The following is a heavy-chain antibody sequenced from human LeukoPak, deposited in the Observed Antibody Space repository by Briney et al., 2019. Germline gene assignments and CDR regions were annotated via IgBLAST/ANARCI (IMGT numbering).Heavy chain of an antibody. J-gene: IGHJ4*02. Sequence: SLILSCAASGFTFDDYAMHWVRQAPGKGLEWVSGISWNSGSIGYADSVKGRFTISRDNAKNSLYLQMNSLRAEDTALYYCAKVAITGFYYFDYWGQGTLVTVSS. CDR3: AKVAITGFYYFDY. CDR1: GFTFDDYA. CDR2: ISWNSGSI. V-gene: IGHV3-9*01. D-gene: IGHD1-20*01.